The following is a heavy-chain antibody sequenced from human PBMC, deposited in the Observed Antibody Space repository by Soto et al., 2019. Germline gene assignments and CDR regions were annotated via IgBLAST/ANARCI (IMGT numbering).Heavy chain of an antibody. CDR2: VYYLGST. D-gene: IGHD3-10*01. Sequence: SETLSLTCIVSGASVSGNSYYWTWTRQPPGKGLEWIGYVYYLGSTDYNPSLKSRVTISVDTSKRQFSLKLSSVTVADTAVYYCARDGYDGSGSPYPAYWGPGAQVTVSS. J-gene: IGHJ4*02. V-gene: IGHV4-61*01. CDR3: ARDGYDGSGSPYPAY. CDR1: GASVSGNSYY.